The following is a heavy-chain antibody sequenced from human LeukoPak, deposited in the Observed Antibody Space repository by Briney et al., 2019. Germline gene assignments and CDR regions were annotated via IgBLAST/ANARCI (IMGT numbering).Heavy chain of an antibody. D-gene: IGHD6-19*01. CDR1: GFTFSSYA. CDR3: AKVHVSSGWYYFDY. V-gene: IGHV3-23*01. Sequence: PGGSLRLSCAASGFTFSSYAMSWVRQAPGKGLEWVSGTSGSGGSTYYADSVKGRFTISRDNSKNTLYLQMNSLRAEDTAVYHCAKVHVSSGWYYFDYWGQGTLVTVSS. J-gene: IGHJ4*02. CDR2: TSGSGGST.